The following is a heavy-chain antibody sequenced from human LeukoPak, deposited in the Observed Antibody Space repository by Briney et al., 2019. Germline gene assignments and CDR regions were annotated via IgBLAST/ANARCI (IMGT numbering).Heavy chain of an antibody. J-gene: IGHJ4*02. CDR3: ATQRGYSPRSDY. CDR1: GGSISSSSYC. D-gene: IGHD5-18*01. Sequence: SETLSLTCTVSGGSISSSSYCWGWIRQPPGKGLEWIGSIYYSGSTYYNPSLKSRVTISVDTSKNQFSLKLSSVTAADTAVYYCATQRGYSPRSDYWGQGTLVTVSS. V-gene: IGHV4-39*07. CDR2: IYYSGST.